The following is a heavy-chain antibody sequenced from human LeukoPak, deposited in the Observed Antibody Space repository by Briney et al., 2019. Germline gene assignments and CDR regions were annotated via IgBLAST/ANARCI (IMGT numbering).Heavy chain of an antibody. CDR1: GGSIISHY. V-gene: IGHV4-59*11. D-gene: IGHD5-24*01. CDR3: ARVAGRWLPARYFDY. CDR2: IYYSGST. J-gene: IGHJ4*02. Sequence: PSETLSLICTVSGGSIISHYWSWIRSPPGKGLGWIRYIYYSGSTNFNPSLKSRVTISVDTSKDQFSLKLSSETAADTAVYYCARVAGRWLPARYFDYWGQGTLVTVSS.